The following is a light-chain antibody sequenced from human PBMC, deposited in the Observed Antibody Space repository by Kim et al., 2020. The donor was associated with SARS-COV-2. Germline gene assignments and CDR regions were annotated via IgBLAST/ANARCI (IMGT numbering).Light chain of an antibody. J-gene: IGLJ2*01. CDR2: DNN. V-gene: IGLV1-51*01. CDR3: GTWDSSLSAVV. CDR1: SSNIGNNY. Sequence: GQKVNISCSGSSSNIGNNYVSWYQQLPGTAPKLLIYDNNKRPSGIPDRFSGYKSGTSATLGITGLQTGDEADYYCGTWDSSLSAVVFGGGTQLTVL.